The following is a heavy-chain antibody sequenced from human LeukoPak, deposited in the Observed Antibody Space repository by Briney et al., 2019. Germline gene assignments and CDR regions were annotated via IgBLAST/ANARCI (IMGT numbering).Heavy chain of an antibody. CDR2: IYYTGST. CDR1: GGSISNNNYY. Sequence: SETLSLTCSVSGGSISNNNYYWGWIRQPPGKGLEWIANIYYTGSTYYNPSLESRVTISGDTSKNRFSLKLSSVTAADTAVYYCASGRPGEQQLVRYYYYMDVWGKGTTVTVSS. V-gene: IGHV4-39*07. D-gene: IGHD6-13*01. J-gene: IGHJ6*03. CDR3: ASGRPGEQQLVRYYYYMDV.